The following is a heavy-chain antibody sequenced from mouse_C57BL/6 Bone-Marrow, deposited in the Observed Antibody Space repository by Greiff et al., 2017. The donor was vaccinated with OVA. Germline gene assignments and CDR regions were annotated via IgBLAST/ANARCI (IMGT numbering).Heavy chain of an antibody. D-gene: IGHD4-1*01. CDR1: GYTFTDYY. CDR3: ARRKLGRSFDY. J-gene: IGHJ2*01. CDR2: INPNNGGT. Sequence: VQLQQSGPELVKPGASVKISCKASGYTFTDYYMNWVKQSHGKSLEWIGDINPNNGGTSYNQKFKGKATLTVDKSSSTAYMELRSLTSEDSAVYYCARRKLGRSFDYWGQGTTLTVSS. V-gene: IGHV1-26*01.